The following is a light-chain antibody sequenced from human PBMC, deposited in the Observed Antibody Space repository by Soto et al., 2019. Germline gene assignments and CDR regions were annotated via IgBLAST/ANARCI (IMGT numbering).Light chain of an antibody. Sequence: DIVMTQSPDSLAVSLGERATINCKCRQSVLYSSNNKNYLAWYQQKPGQPPKLLIYWASTRESGVPDRFSGSGSGTDFTLTISGLQAEDVAVYYCHQYYSTPWTFGQGTKVEIK. CDR1: QSVLYSSNNKNY. J-gene: IGKJ1*01. CDR3: HQYYSTPWT. CDR2: WAS. V-gene: IGKV4-1*01.